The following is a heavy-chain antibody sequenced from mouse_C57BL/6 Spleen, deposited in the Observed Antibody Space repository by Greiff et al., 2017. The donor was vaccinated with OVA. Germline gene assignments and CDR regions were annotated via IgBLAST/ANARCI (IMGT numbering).Heavy chain of an antibody. V-gene: IGHV1-64*01. CDR2: IHPNSGST. J-gene: IGHJ1*03. CDR1: GYTFTSYW. Sequence: QVHVKQPGAELVKPGASVKLSCKASGYTFTSYWMHWVKQRPGQGLEWIGMIHPNSGSTNYNEKFKSKATLTVDKSSSTAYMQLSSLTSEDSAVYYCARGGTTVVAHRYFDVWGTGTTVTVSS. CDR3: ARGGTTVVAHRYFDV. D-gene: IGHD1-1*01.